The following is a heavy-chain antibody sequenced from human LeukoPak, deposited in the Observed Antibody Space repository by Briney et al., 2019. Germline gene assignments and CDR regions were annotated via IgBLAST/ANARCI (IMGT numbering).Heavy chain of an antibody. CDR2: IRSTGSST. V-gene: IGHV3-11*04. J-gene: IGHJ6*03. CDR1: GFTFRDYY. CDR3: ARFWYHYYYYMDV. Sequence: PGGSLRLSCTASGFTFRDYYVTWIRQAPGKGLEWVSYIRSTGSSTAYADSVKGRFAISRDNAKNSLHLQMNGLRVEDTAVYYCARFWYHYYYYMDVWGKGTTVTISS.